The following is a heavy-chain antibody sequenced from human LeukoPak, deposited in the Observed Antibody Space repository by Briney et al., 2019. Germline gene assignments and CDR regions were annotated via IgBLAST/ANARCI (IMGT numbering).Heavy chain of an antibody. V-gene: IGHV4-59*01. J-gene: IGHJ6*03. Sequence: SETLYLTYTGSAGSNSSYYWSWIRQPPGKGLEWIGYIYYSGSTNYNPSLKSRVTISVDTSKNQFSLKLSSVTAADTAVYYCARNTAMEYYYMDVWGKGTTVTVSS. CDR2: IYYSGST. CDR3: ARNTAMEYYYMDV. CDR1: AGSNSSYY. D-gene: IGHD5-18*01.